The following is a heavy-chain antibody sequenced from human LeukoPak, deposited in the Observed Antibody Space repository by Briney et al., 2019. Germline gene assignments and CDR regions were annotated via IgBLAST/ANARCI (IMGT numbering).Heavy chain of an antibody. J-gene: IGHJ4*02. CDR3: ARGFCSGEICQVFTH. Sequence: SETLSLTCTVSGGSINNYYWSWIRQPAGKGLEWIGRIYTTGSTNYNPSLKSRVTISVDTSKNQFSLKLSSVTAADTALYYCARGFCSGEICQVFTHWGQGTPVTVSS. D-gene: IGHD5/OR15-5a*01. V-gene: IGHV4-4*07. CDR1: GGSINNYY. CDR2: IYTTGST.